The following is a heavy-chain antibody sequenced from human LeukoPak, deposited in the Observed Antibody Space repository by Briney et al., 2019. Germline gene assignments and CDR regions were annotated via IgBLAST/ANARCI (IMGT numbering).Heavy chain of an antibody. Sequence: SETLSLTCAVSSGSIFSSNWWSWVRQPPGKGLEWIGQIFHSGSTSYNPSLKSRVTISVDMSKNQFSLSLRSVTAADTAVYYCARGALLWFGAKMEYYFDYWGQGTPLTVSS. CDR2: IFHSGST. J-gene: IGHJ4*02. CDR3: ARGALLWFGAKMEYYFDY. V-gene: IGHV4-4*02. D-gene: IGHD3-10*01. CDR1: SGSIFSSNW.